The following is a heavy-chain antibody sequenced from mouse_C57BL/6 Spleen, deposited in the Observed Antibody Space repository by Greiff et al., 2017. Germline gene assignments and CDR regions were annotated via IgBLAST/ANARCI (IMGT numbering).Heavy chain of an antibody. CDR2: IWSGGST. CDR3: ARRRTDPYYAMDY. D-gene: IGHD4-1*01. Sequence: VKLVESGPGLVQPSQSLSITCTVSGFSLTSYGVHWVRQSPGKGLEWLGMIWSGGSTDYNAAFISRLSISKDNSKSQVFFKMNSLQADDTAIYYCARRRTDPYYAMDYWGQGTSVTVSA. J-gene: IGHJ4*01. V-gene: IGHV2-2*01. CDR1: GFSLTSYG.